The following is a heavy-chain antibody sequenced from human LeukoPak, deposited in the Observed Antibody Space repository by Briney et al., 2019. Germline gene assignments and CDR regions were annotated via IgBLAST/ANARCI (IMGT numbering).Heavy chain of an antibody. CDR2: INHSGST. D-gene: IGHD3-22*01. CDR3: ARGPPTDYYDSSGFYYVFDY. J-gene: IGHJ4*02. V-gene: IGHV4-34*01. CDR1: GGSFSGYY. Sequence: PSETLSLTCAVYGGSFSGYYWSWIRQPPAKGLEWIGEINHSGSTNYNPSLKSRVTISVDTSKNQFSLKLGSVTAANTAVYFCARGPPTDYYDSSGFYYVFDYWGQGTLVTVSS.